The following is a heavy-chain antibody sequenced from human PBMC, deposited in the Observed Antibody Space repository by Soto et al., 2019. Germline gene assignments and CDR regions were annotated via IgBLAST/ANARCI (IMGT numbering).Heavy chain of an antibody. CDR2: IYYSGGT. CDR3: CRCSGRGYKFYWFDL. J-gene: IGHJ5*02. CDR1: GGSISSGDYH. V-gene: IGHV4-30-4*01. D-gene: IGHD1-26*01. Sequence: SETLSLTCTVSGGSISSGDYHWSWIRQIPGKGPEWIAYIYYSGGTYYNPSLESRVTISLDTSKNQFSLKLNSVTAADTAVYFCCRCSGRGYKFYWFDLWGQGAPVTVSS.